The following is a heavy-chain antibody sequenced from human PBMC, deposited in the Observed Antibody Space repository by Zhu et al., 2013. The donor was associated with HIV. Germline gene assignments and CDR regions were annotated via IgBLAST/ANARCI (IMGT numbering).Heavy chain of an antibody. CDR2: ISGSGGST. Sequence: EVQLLESGGGLVQPGGSLRLSCAASGFTFSSYAMSWVRQAPGKGLEWVSAISGSGGSTYYADSVKGRFTISRDNSKNTLYLQMNSLRAEDTAVYYCAKVRLVVVVVAATPTPYYFDYWGQGTLVTVSS. CDR3: AKVRLVVVVVAATPTPYYFDY. J-gene: IGHJ4*02. CDR1: GFTFSSYA. V-gene: IGHV3-23*01. D-gene: IGHD2-15*01.